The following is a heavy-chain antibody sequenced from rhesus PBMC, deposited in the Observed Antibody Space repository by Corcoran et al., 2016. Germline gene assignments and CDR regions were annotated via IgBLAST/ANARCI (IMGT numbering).Heavy chain of an antibody. V-gene: IGHV4-73*01. J-gene: IGHJ6*01. CDR1: GGSISGYY. CDR2: IDGNSAST. Sequence: QVKLQQWGEGLVKPSETLSLTCAVYGGSISGYYWSWIRQPPGKGLEWIGNIDGNSASTNYNPSLKNRVTISKDTSKNQFSLKLSSVTAADTAVYYCARDIDCTGVIAPFCGLDSWGQGVVVTVSS. D-gene: IGHD3-34*01. CDR3: ARDIDCTGVIAPFCGLDS.